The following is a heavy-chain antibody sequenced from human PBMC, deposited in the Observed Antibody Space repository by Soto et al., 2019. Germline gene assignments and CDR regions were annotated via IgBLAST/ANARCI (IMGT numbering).Heavy chain of an antibody. J-gene: IGHJ3*02. Sequence: GASVKVSCKASGYTFTSYGISWVRQAPGKGLEWMGGFDPEDGETIYAQKFQGRVTMTEDTSTDTAYMELSSLRSEDTAVYYCATDMLARDGSGSHLHDAFDIWGQGTMVTVSS. CDR1: GYTFTSYG. D-gene: IGHD3-10*01. CDR3: ATDMLARDGSGSHLHDAFDI. V-gene: IGHV1-24*01. CDR2: FDPEDGET.